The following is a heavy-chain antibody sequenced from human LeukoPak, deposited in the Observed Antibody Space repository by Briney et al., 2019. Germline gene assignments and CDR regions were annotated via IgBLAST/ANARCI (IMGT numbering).Heavy chain of an antibody. V-gene: IGHV3-7*01. D-gene: IGHD3-3*01. CDR1: GGSVSSYY. J-gene: IGHJ6*02. CDR3: ARVFTRYYDFWSGYFGTRYYYGMDV. Sequence: ETLSLTCIVSGGSVSSYYWTWIRQPPGKGLEWVANIKQDGSEKYYVDSVKGRFTISRDNAKNSLYLQMNSLRAEDTAVYYCARVFTRYYDFWSGYFGTRYYYGMDVWGQGTTVTVSS. CDR2: IKQDGSEK.